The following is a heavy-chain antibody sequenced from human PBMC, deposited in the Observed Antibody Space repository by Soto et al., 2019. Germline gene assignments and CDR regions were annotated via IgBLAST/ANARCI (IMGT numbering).Heavy chain of an antibody. J-gene: IGHJ6*02. V-gene: IGHV3-74*01. Sequence: PGGSLRLSCAASGFTFSSYWMHWVRQAPGKGLVWVSRINSDGSSTSYADSVKGRFTISRDNAKNTLYLQMNSLRAEGTAVYYCARDPSDFWSGYYTNYYYYGMDVWGQGTTVTVSS. D-gene: IGHD3-3*01. CDR1: GFTFSSYW. CDR3: ARDPSDFWSGYYTNYYYYGMDV. CDR2: INSDGSST.